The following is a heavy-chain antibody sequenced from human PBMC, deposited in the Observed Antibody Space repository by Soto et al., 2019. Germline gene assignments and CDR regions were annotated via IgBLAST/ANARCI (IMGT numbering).Heavy chain of an antibody. CDR2: ISAYNGNT. Sequence: GASVKLSCKASGYTFTSYGISGVRQAPGQGLEWMGWISAYNGNTNYAQKLQGRVTMTTDASTSTAYMELRSLRSDDTAVYYCVRSSLPNYYGSGSYYNWGQGTLVTVSS. CDR1: GYTFTSYG. CDR3: VRSSLPNYYGSGSYYN. J-gene: IGHJ4*02. V-gene: IGHV1-18*01. D-gene: IGHD3-10*01.